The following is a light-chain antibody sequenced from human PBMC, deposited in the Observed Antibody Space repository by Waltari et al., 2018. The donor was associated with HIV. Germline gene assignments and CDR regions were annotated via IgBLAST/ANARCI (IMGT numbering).Light chain of an antibody. J-gene: IGLJ3*02. CDR2: SNS. CDR1: SSNIGSNT. V-gene: IGLV1-44*01. CDR3: AAWDDSLNGWV. Sequence: QSVLTPPPSASGTPGQRVTSSCSGSSSNIGSNTVNWYQQLPGTAPKLLIYSNSQRPSGVPDRFSGSRSGTSASLAISGLQSEDEADYYCAAWDDSLNGWVFGGGTKLTVL.